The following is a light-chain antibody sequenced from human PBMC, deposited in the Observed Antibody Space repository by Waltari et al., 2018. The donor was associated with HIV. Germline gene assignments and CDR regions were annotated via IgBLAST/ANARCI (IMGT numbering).Light chain of an antibody. J-gene: IGLJ1*01. CDR2: DNK. CDR3: GTWDSSLSADV. CDR1: SPNMGINY. V-gene: IGLV1-51*01. Sequence: QSVLTQPPSVSAAPGQKVTISCSGSSPNMGINYVSWYQQPPGTAPKLPIYDNKKRPSGIPDRFSGSKSGTSATLGITGLETGDEADYYCGTWDSSLSADVFGTGKKVPVL.